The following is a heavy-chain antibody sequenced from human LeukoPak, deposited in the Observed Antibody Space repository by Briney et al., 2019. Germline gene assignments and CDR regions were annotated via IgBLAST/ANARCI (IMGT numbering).Heavy chain of an antibody. V-gene: IGHV3-21*01. CDR1: RFTFSSCV. Sequence: GGSLRLPCAASRFTFSSCVMKWVRQVPGKGLEWVSSISTSSSYIYYADAVKGRFTISRDNAKNSLYLQMNSLRAEDTAVYYCARATWDPNYYYYMDVWGKGTTVTISS. D-gene: IGHD1-26*01. CDR2: ISTSSSYI. CDR3: ARATWDPNYYYYMDV. J-gene: IGHJ6*03.